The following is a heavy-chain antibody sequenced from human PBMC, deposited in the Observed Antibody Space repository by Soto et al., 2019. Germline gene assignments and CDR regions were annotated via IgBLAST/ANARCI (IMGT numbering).Heavy chain of an antibody. CDR1: GYTFTGYY. CDR2: INPNSGGT. CDR3: ARGWVREQQLVQIESRNWFDP. J-gene: IGHJ5*02. D-gene: IGHD6-13*01. V-gene: IGHV1-2*04. Sequence: ASVKVSCKASGYTFTGYYMHWVRQAPGQGLEWMGWINPNSGGTNYAQKFQGWVTMTRDTSISTAYMELSRLRSDDTAVYYCARGWVREQQLVQIESRNWFDPWGQGTLVTVSS.